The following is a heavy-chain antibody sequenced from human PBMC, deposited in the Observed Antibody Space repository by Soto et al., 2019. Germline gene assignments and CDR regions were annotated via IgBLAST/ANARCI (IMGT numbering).Heavy chain of an antibody. D-gene: IGHD2-2*02. V-gene: IGHV4-39*01. Sequence: SETLSLTCTVSGGSISSSSYYWGWIRQSPGKGLEWIGSFYYSGSTYYSPSLKSRVTISGDTSKKQISLRLSSVTAADTAVYYCARIPLASRYMDVWGKGTTVTVSS. CDR1: GGSISSSSYY. CDR2: FYYSGST. J-gene: IGHJ6*03. CDR3: ARIPLASRYMDV.